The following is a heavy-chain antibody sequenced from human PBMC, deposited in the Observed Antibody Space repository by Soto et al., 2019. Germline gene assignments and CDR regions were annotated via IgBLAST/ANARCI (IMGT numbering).Heavy chain of an antibody. Sequence: QVQLVQSGAEVKKPGSSVKVSCKASGGTFSSYTISWVRQAPGQGLEWMGRIIPILGITNYAQKFQGRVTITADKSTSAAYMELSSLRSEDTALYYCARGPYCNGVSCYQYFDYGGQGTLVTVSS. CDR2: IIPILGIT. V-gene: IGHV1-69*02. CDR1: GGTFSSYT. J-gene: IGHJ4*02. CDR3: ARGPYCNGVSCYQYFDY. D-gene: IGHD2-15*01.